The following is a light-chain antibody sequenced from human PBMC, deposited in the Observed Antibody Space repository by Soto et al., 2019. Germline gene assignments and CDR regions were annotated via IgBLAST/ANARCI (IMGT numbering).Light chain of an antibody. J-gene: IGKJ4*01. CDR1: QDINSW. CDR2: IAS. V-gene: IGKV1-12*01. CDR3: QQSKSFPLT. Sequence: DIQMPQSPSSVSASLGDRVTITCRASQDINSWLTWYQQKPGKAPKVLIYIASRLQPGVPSRFSGRGSGTDFSLTSSNLQPEDFATYFCQQSKSFPLTFGGGTKVEIK.